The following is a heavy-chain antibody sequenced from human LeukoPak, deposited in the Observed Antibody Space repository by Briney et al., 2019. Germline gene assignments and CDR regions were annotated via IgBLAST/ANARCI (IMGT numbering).Heavy chain of an antibody. J-gene: IGHJ3*02. CDR2: IYTSGST. CDR3: ARDRLDLDAFDI. V-gene: IGHV4-61*02. D-gene: IGHD6-19*01. Sequence: SETLSLTCTVSGGSISSGSYYWSWIRQPAGKGLEWIGRIYTSGSTNYNPSLKSRVTISVDASKNQFSLKLSSVTAADTAVYYCARDRLDLDAFDIWGQGTMVTVSS. CDR1: GGSISSGSYY.